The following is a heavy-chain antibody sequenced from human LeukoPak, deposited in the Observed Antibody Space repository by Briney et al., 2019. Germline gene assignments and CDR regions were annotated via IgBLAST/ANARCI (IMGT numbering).Heavy chain of an antibody. D-gene: IGHD6-19*01. V-gene: IGHV3-30*04. CDR2: ISYDGSNK. CDR3: ARGAAGYDY. Sequence: GGSLRLSCAASGFTLSSYAMHWVRQAPGKGLEWVAVISYDGSNKYYADSVKGRFTISRDNSKNTLYLQMNSLRAEDTAVYYCARGAAGYDYWGQGTLVTVSS. CDR1: GFTLSSYA. J-gene: IGHJ4*02.